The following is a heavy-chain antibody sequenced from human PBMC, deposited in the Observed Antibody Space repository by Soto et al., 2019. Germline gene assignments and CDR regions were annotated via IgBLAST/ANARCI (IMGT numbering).Heavy chain of an antibody. CDR1: GGSFSGYY. CDR3: AIGRGGMVRGVLTNYGMDV. D-gene: IGHD3-10*01. Sequence: SETLSLTCAVYGGSFSGYYWSWIRQPPGKGLEWIGEINHSGSTNYNPSLKSRVTISVDTSKNQFSLKLSSVTAADTAVYYCAIGRGGMVRGVLTNYGMDVWGQGTTVTVSS. V-gene: IGHV4-34*01. J-gene: IGHJ6*02. CDR2: INHSGST.